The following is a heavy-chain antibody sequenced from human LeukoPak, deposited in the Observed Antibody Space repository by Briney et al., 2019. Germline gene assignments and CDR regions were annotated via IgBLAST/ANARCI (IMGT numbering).Heavy chain of an antibody. CDR2: IYYSGST. V-gene: IGHV4-39*01. CDR1: GGSISSSSYY. Sequence: SETLSLTCTVSGGSISSSSYYWGWIRQPPGKGLEWIGSIYYSGSTYYNPSLKSRVTISVDTSKNQFPLKLSSVTAADTAVYYCARLDTAMVNFDYWGQGTLVTVSS. J-gene: IGHJ4*02. CDR3: ARLDTAMVNFDY. D-gene: IGHD5-18*01.